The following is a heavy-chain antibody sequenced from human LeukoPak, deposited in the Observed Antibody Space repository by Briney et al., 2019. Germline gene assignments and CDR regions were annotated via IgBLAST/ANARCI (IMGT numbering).Heavy chain of an antibody. CDR1: GYTFTSYA. V-gene: IGHV7-4-1*02. Sequence: VASVKVSCKASGYTFTSYAMNWVRQAPGQGLEWMGWLNTNTGNPTYAQGFTGRFVFSLDTSVSTAYLQISSLKAEDTAVYYCARDRVLLWFGESYYFDYWGQGTLVTVSS. CDR3: ARDRVLLWFGESYYFDY. J-gene: IGHJ4*02. CDR2: LNTNTGNP. D-gene: IGHD3-10*01.